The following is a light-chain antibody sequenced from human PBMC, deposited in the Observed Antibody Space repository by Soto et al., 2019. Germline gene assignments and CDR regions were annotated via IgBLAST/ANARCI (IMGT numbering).Light chain of an antibody. Sequence: EIVMTQSPATLSVSPGERATLSCRASQSVRSNLAWYQHKPGQAPRLLIYGASIRATGIPATFSGSGSGTQFTLTISTLKSEDFAVYYCQKYNNWPAITFGQGTRLEIK. CDR1: QSVRSN. V-gene: IGKV3D-15*03. CDR3: QKYNNWPAIT. CDR2: GAS. J-gene: IGKJ5*01.